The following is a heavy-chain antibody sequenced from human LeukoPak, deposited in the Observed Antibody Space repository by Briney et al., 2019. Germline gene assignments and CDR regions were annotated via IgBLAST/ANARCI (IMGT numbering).Heavy chain of an antibody. CDR3: ARDMGYCSGGSCYVYYYYGMDV. J-gene: IGHJ6*02. Sequence: SVKVSCKASGGTFSSYAISWVRQAPGQGLEWMGRIIPILGIANYAQKFQGRVTITADKSTSTAYMELSSLRSEDTAVYYCARDMGYCSGGSCYVYYYYGMDVWGQGTTVTVSS. V-gene: IGHV1-69*04. CDR1: GGTFSSYA. D-gene: IGHD2-15*01. CDR2: IIPILGIA.